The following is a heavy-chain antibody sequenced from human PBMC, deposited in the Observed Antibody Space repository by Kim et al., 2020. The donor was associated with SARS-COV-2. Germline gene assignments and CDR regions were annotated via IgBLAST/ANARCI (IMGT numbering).Heavy chain of an antibody. V-gene: IGHV3-30*03. D-gene: IGHD2-15*01. CDR2: ISCDGNEK. CDR3: GGRGRCSGINW. J-gene: IGHJ5*01. CDR1: GFTVSSYD. Sequence: GGSLRLSCAASGFTVSSYDMRWVRQAPGKGLEWVSVISCDGNEKYYADAVKGLFTICRNSTSKTQHLQMNRLRPEDTAFYYCGGRGRCSGINW.